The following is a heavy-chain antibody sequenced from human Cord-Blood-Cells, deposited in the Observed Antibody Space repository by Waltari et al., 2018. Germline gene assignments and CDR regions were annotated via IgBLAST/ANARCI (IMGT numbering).Heavy chain of an antibody. CDR1: GGSISSYY. V-gene: IGHV4-4*07. D-gene: IGHD3-22*01. CDR2: IYTSGST. J-gene: IGHJ5*02. CDR3: ARDSDDSSGYYYNWFDP. Sequence: QVQLQESGPGLVKPSETLSLTCTVSGGSISSYYWSWIRQPAGKGLEWIGRIYTSGSTHYNPPRKSRVTMSVDTSKNQFSLKLSSVTAADTAVYYCARDSDDSSGYYYNWFDPWGQGTLVTVSS.